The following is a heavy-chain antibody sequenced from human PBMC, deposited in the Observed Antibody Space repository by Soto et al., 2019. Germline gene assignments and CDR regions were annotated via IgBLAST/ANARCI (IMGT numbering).Heavy chain of an antibody. J-gene: IGHJ6*02. V-gene: IGHV1-69*01. CDR3: ARVTWELPTHYYYYGMDV. D-gene: IGHD1-26*01. Sequence: QVQLVQSGAEVKKPGSSVKVSCKASGGTFSSYAISWVRQAPGQGLEWLGGIIPIFGTANYAQKFQGRVRITADESTSTAYMELSSLRSEDTAVYYCARVTWELPTHYYYYGMDVWGQGTTVTVSS. CDR2: IIPIFGTA. CDR1: GGTFSSYA.